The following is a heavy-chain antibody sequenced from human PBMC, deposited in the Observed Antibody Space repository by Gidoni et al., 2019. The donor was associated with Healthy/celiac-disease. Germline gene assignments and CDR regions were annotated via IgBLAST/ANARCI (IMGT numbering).Heavy chain of an antibody. CDR3: ARDAFYYDFWSGYYIY. CDR2: IKQDGSEK. D-gene: IGHD3-3*01. Sequence: EVQLVESGGGLVQPGGSLRLSCAASGFTFSSYWMSGVRQAPGKGLEWVANIKQDGSEKYYVDSVKGRFTISRDNAKNSLYLQMNSLRAEDTAVYYCARDAFYYDFWSGYYIYWGQGTLVTVSS. CDR1: GFTFSSYW. J-gene: IGHJ4*02. V-gene: IGHV3-7*03.